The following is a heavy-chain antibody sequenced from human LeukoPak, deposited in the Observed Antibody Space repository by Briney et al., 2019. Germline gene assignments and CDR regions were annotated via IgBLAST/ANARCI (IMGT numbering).Heavy chain of an antibody. CDR1: GYSFTGYW. V-gene: IGHV5-51*01. CDR3: ARSDQLKWFGDPRRPYYYGMDV. CDR2: IYPGGSDT. D-gene: IGHD3-10*01. J-gene: IGHJ6*02. Sequence: GESLKISCKASGYSFTGYWIGWVRQMPGKGLEWMGIIYPGGSDTRYSPSFQGQVTISADKSFSTAYLQWNSLKASDTAIYYCARSDQLKWFGDPRRPYYYGMDVWGQGTTVTVSS.